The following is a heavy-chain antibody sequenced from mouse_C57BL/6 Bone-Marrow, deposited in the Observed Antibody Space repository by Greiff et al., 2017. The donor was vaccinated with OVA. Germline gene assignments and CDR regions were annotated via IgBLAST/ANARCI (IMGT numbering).Heavy chain of an antibody. J-gene: IGHJ1*03. CDR3: TRDRTVKYFDV. V-gene: IGHV5-9-1*02. CDR2: ISSGGDYI. D-gene: IGHD1-1*01. Sequence: EVKLEESGEGLVKPGGSLKLSCAASGFTFSSYAMSWVRQTPEKRLEWVAYISSGGDYIYYADTVKGRFTISRDNARNTLYLQMSSLKSEDTAMYYCTRDRTVKYFDVWGTGTTVTVSS. CDR1: GFTFSSYA.